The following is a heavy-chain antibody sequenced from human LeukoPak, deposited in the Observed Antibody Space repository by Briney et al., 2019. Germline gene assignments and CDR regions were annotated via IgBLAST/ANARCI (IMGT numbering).Heavy chain of an antibody. CDR3: RQVTITAHY. CDR2: INHSGST. Sequence: SETLSLTCAVYGGSFSGYYWSWIRQPPGKGLEWIGEINHSGSTNYNPSLKSRVTISVDTSKNQFSLKLSSVTAAGTAVYFCRQVTITAHYWGQGTLVTVSS. D-gene: IGHD4-17*01. CDR1: GGSFSGYY. J-gene: IGHJ4*02. V-gene: IGHV4-34*01.